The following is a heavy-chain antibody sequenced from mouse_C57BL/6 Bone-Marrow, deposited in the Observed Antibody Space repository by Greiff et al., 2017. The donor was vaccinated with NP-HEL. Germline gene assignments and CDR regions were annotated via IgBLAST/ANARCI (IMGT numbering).Heavy chain of an antibody. J-gene: IGHJ2*01. CDR2: IYPRDGST. CDR1: GYTFTSYD. Sequence: VQLQQSGPELVKPGASVKLSCKASGYTFTSYDINWVKQRPGQGLEWIGWIYPRDGSTKYNEKFKGKATLTVDTSSSTAYMEGKSRTSGEEGGEVCWGSDWEGGEGGQGTTLTVS. CDR3: WGSDWEGGE. V-gene: IGHV1-85*01. D-gene: IGHD4-1*01.